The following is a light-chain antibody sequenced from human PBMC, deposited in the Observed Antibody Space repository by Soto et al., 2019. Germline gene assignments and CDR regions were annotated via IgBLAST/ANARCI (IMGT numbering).Light chain of an antibody. V-gene: IGKV1-39*01. CDR1: QTISSY. CDR2: SAS. CDR3: QQTFRTPHT. J-gene: IGKJ2*01. Sequence: DIQMTQSPASLSASVGDRVSITCRASQTISSYLNWYQQKPGAAPKLLIYSASTLQSGVPSRFSGSGFGTDYTLTISSLQPADFAVYYCQQTFRTPHTFGQGTKRDIE.